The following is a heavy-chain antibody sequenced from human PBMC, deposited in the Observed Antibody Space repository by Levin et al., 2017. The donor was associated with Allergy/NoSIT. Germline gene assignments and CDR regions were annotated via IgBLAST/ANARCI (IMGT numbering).Heavy chain of an antibody. J-gene: IGHJ3*02. V-gene: IGHV3-7*04. CDR3: ARSGYSSGWYAFGAFDI. D-gene: IGHD6-19*01. Sequence: PGGSLRLSCAASGFTFSSYWMSWVRQAPGKGLEWVANIKQDGSEKYYVDSVKGRFTISRDNAKNSLYLQMNSLRAEDTAVYYCARSGYSSGWYAFGAFDIWGQGTMVTVSS. CDR1: GFTFSSYW. CDR2: IKQDGSEK.